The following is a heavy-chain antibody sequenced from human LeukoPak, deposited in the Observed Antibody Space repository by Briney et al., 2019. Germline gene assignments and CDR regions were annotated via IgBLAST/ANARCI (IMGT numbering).Heavy chain of an antibody. V-gene: IGHV1-69*13. CDR3: ARVQAAYYYYGMDV. Sequence: SVKVSCKASGGTFSSYATSWVRQAPGQGLEWMGGIIPIFGTANYAQKFQGRVTITADESTSTAFMELSSLRSEDTAVYYCARVQAAYYYYGMDVWGQGTTVTVSS. D-gene: IGHD6-13*01. CDR1: GGTFSSYA. J-gene: IGHJ6*02. CDR2: IIPIFGTA.